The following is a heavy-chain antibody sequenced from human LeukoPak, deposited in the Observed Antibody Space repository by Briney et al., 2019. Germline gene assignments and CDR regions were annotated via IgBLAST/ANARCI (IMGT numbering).Heavy chain of an antibody. CDR1: GFTFSSYW. V-gene: IGHV3-7*01. Sequence: PGGSLRLSCAVSGFTFSSYWMSWVRQAPGKGLERVSNIKQDGSEKYYVDSVKGRFTISRDNAKNSLYLQMNSLRAEDTAVYYCARDQGGFTSYGSSPLDYSGQGTLVTVSS. D-gene: IGHD5-18*01. J-gene: IGHJ4*02. CDR3: ARDQGGFTSYGSSPLDY. CDR2: IKQDGSEK.